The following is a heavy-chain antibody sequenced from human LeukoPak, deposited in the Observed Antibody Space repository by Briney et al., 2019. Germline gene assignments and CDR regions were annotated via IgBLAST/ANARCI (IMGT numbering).Heavy chain of an antibody. CDR3: AAQPCSGGVCYLDY. CDR2: TSTSGGSA. J-gene: IGHJ4*02. CDR1: GFTFSNNA. V-gene: IGHV3-23*01. D-gene: IGHD2-8*02. Sequence: GGSLRLSCAASGFTFSNNAMSWARQAPGKGLEWVSATSTSGGSAYYADSVKGRFTISRDNSKNTLYLQMNSLRAEDSAVYYCAAQPCSGGVCYLDYWGQGTLVTVSS.